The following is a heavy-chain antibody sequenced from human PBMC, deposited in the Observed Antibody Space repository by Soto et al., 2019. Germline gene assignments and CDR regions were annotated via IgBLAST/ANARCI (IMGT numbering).Heavy chain of an antibody. CDR2: INASNGNT. Sequence: ASVKVSCKASGYTFTSYAMHWVRQAPGQRLEWMGWINASNGNTKYSQKFQGRVTITRDTSASTAYMELSSLRSEDTAVYYCARDPGIAVAGFDYWGQGTLVTVSS. J-gene: IGHJ4*02. CDR3: ARDPGIAVAGFDY. V-gene: IGHV1-3*01. D-gene: IGHD6-19*01. CDR1: GYTFTSYA.